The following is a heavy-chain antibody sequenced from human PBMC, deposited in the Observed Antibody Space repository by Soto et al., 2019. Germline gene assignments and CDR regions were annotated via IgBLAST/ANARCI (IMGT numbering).Heavy chain of an antibody. CDR1: GCSVSSGSYY. CDR2: IYYSGST. J-gene: IGHJ5*02. Sequence: SETLSHTCTFSGCSVSSGSYYWSWIRQPPGKGLEWIGYIYYSGSTNYNPSLKSRVTISVDTSKNQFSLKLSSVTAADTAVYYCARGGYFDWLLLNWFDPWGQGTLVTVSS. D-gene: IGHD3-9*01. CDR3: ARGGYFDWLLLNWFDP. V-gene: IGHV4-61*01.